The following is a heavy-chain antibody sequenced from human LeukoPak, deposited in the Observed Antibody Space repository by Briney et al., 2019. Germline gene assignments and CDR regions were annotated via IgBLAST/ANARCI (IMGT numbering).Heavy chain of an antibody. D-gene: IGHD5-18*01. CDR3: ANVRGYSYGYLDY. J-gene: IGHJ4*02. CDR2: INHSGST. V-gene: IGHV4-34*01. Sequence: SETLSLTCAVYGGSFSGYYWSWIRQPPGKGLEWIGEINHSGSTNYNPSLKSRVTISVDTSKNQFSLKLSSVTAADTAVYYCANVRGYSYGYLDYWGQETLVTVSS. CDR1: GGSFSGYY.